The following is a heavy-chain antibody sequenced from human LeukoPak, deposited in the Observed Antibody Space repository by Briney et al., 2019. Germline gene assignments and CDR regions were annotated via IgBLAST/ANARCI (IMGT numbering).Heavy chain of an antibody. J-gene: IGHJ6*03. CDR2: IYYSGST. D-gene: IGHD5/OR15-5a*01. CDR1: GGSISSSSYY. CDR3: ARLGSTSYYYYYTDV. V-gene: IGHV4-39*07. Sequence: SETLSLTCTVSGGSISSSSYYWGWIRQPPGKGLEWIGSIYYSGSTYYNPSLKSRVTISVDTPKNQFSLKLSSVTAADTAVYYCARLGSTSYYYYYTDVWGKGTTVTVSS.